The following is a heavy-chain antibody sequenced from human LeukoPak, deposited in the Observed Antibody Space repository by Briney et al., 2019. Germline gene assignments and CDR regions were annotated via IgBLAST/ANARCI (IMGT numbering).Heavy chain of an antibody. J-gene: IGHJ4*02. D-gene: IGHD5-24*01. CDR1: GDSISGSSYY. Sequence: SETLSLTCTVSGDSISGSSYYWAWIRHPPGKGLEWIGSVYYTGSTYYMSSLKSRVTISADTSKNLFSLKVNSMTAADTAVYYCARHGPPMQRQFYDSWGQGTPVTVSS. CDR2: VYYTGST. CDR3: ARHGPPMQRQFYDS. V-gene: IGHV4-39*01.